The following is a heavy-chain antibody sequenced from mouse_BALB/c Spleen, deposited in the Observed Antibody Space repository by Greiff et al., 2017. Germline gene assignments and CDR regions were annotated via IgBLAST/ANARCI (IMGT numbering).Heavy chain of an antibody. CDR2: IRSKSNNYAT. D-gene: IGHD2-4*01. CDR1: GFTFNTYA. Sequence: EVHLVESGGGLVQPKGSLKLSCAASGFTFNTYAMNWVRQAPGKGLEWVARIRSKSNNYATYYADSVKDRFTISRDDSQSMLYLQMNNLKTEDTAMYYCVRHYDYDDAMDYWGQGTSVTVSS. CDR3: VRHYDYDDAMDY. J-gene: IGHJ4*01. V-gene: IGHV10-1*02.